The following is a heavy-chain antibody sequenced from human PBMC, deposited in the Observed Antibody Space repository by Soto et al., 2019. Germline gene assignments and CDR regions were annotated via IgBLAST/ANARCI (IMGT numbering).Heavy chain of an antibody. CDR1: GYSFTSYW. V-gene: IGHV5-51*01. Sequence: PGESLKISCKGSGYSFTSYWIGWVRQMPGKGLEWMGIIYPGDSDTRYSPSFQGQVTISADKSISTAYLQWSSLKASDTAMYYCARPVRYRRMDDAFDIWGQGTMVTVSS. D-gene: IGHD2-2*02. CDR3: ARPVRYRRMDDAFDI. J-gene: IGHJ3*02. CDR2: IYPGDSDT.